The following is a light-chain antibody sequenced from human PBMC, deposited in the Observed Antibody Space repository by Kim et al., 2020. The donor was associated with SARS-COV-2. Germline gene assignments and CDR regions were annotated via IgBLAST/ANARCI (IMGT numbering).Light chain of an antibody. J-gene: IGKJ2*01. Sequence: DIQMTQSPSTLSASVGDRVTITCRASQSVGRSLAWYQQKPGKAPSLPIFKASTLEVGVPSRFSGSGSGTTFTLTINSLQPDDLATYYCQQYNSYAYTFGQGTKLEI. CDR2: KAS. CDR3: QQYNSYAYT. V-gene: IGKV1-5*03. CDR1: QSVGRS.